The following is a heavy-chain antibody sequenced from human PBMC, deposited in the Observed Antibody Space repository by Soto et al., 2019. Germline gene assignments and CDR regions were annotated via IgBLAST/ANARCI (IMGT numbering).Heavy chain of an antibody. CDR3: AKDRTSGNSFSDF. J-gene: IGHJ4*02. V-gene: IGHV3-23*01. D-gene: IGHD1-26*01. Sequence: QLLESGGGLVQPGGSLRLSCAASGFTFSGYAMSWVRQAPGKGLEGVSTITAGGGRTDYADSVKGRFTVSRDNSKNTVYLQMNILRAEDTAIYYCAKDRTSGNSFSDFWGQGTLVTVSS. CDR2: ITAGGGRT. CDR1: GFTFSGYA.